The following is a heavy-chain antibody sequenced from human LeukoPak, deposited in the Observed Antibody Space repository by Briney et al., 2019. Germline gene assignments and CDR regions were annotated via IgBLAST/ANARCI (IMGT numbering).Heavy chain of an antibody. CDR1: GFTFSSYA. V-gene: IGHV3-23*01. CDR2: ISGSGGCT. D-gene: IGHD3-10*01. Sequence: GGSLRLSCAASGFTFSSYAMSWVRQAPGKGLEWVSAISGSGGCTYYADSVKGRFTISRDNSKNTLYLQMNSLRAEDTAVYYCAKWGYGSGSHFDIWGQGTMVTVSS. CDR3: AKWGYGSGSHFDI. J-gene: IGHJ3*02.